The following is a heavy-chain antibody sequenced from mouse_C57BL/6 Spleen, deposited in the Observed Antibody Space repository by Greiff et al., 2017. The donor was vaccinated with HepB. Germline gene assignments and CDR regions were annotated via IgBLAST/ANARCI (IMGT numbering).Heavy chain of an antibody. V-gene: IGHV1-26*01. CDR3: ARYDYVLGYAMDY. Sequence: EVQLQQSGPELVKPGASVKISCKASGYTFTDYYLNWVKQSHGKSLEWIGDINPNNGGTSYNQKFKGKATLTVDKSSSTAYMELRSLTSEDSAVYYCARYDYVLGYAMDYWGQGTSVTVSS. CDR1: GYTFTDYY. CDR2: INPNNGGT. J-gene: IGHJ4*01. D-gene: IGHD2-4*01.